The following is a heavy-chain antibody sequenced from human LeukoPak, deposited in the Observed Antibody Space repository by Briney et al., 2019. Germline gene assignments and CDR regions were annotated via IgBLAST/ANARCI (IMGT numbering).Heavy chain of an antibody. V-gene: IGHV3-23*01. CDR1: GFTFSNFA. CDR2: ISGNSDKT. CDR3: AKGWEKSGYYNGFDC. Sequence: GGSLRLSCTASGFTFSNFAMSWVRQAPGKGLEWVSAISGNSDKTYYADSVKGRFTISRDNSKNTLYLQMSSLRAEDTAVFYCAKGWEKSGYYNGFDCWGQGTLVTVSS. J-gene: IGHJ4*02. D-gene: IGHD3-3*01.